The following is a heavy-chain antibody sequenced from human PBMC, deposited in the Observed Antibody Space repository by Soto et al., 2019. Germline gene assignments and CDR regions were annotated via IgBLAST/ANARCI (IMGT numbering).Heavy chain of an antibody. CDR3: ARGGGGSGGSCYDY. D-gene: IGHD2-15*01. Sequence: ASVKVSCKASGYIFMNYGVAWVRQAPGQGLEWMGWISAHKRDTKYAQKFEGRVTMTTDGSTNTAHMELSSVTAADTAVYYCARGGGGSGGSCYDYWGQGTLVTVSS. J-gene: IGHJ4*02. V-gene: IGHV1-18*01. CDR2: ISAHKRDT. CDR1: GYIFMNYG.